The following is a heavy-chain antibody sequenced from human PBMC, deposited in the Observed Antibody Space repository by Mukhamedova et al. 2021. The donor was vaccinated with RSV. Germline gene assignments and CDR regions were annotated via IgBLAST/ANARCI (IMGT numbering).Heavy chain of an antibody. V-gene: IGHV2-5*02. J-gene: IGHJ4*02. Sequence: LRQPPGKALEWLALIYWDGDKRYSPSLKSRLTINKDTSKNQVVLTMTTMDTVDSATYYCAHSMPAAANLLKFDYWGQGALVTVS. CDR2: IYWDGDK. CDR3: AHSMPAAANLLKFDY. D-gene: IGHD2-15*01.